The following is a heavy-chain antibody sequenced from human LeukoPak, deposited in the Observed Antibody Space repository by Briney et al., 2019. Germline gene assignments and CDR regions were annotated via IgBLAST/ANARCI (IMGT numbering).Heavy chain of an antibody. Sequence: ASVKVSCKASGYTFTSYGISWVRQAPGQGLEWMGWINPNSGGTNYAQKFQGRVTMTRDTSISTAYMELSRLRSDDTAVYYCARVGRDMDEFSDYEPQKRGWFDPWGQGTLVTVSS. CDR2: INPNSGGT. J-gene: IGHJ5*02. D-gene: IGHD5-12*01. CDR1: GYTFTSYG. V-gene: IGHV1-2*02. CDR3: ARVGRDMDEFSDYEPQKRGWFDP.